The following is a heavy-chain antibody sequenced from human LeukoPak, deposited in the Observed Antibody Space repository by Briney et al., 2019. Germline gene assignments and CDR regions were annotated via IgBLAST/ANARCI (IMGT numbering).Heavy chain of an antibody. CDR2: ISGSGGST. CDR3: AKSSAPGGYYYYGMDV. D-gene: IGHD6-19*01. J-gene: IGHJ6*02. Sequence: GGSLRLSCAASGFTFSSYAMSWVRQAPGKGLEWVSAISGSGGSTYYADSMKGRFTISRGNSKNTLFLQMNSLRAEDTAIYYCAKSSAPGGYYYYGMDVWGQGTTVTVSS. CDR1: GFTFSSYA. V-gene: IGHV3-23*01.